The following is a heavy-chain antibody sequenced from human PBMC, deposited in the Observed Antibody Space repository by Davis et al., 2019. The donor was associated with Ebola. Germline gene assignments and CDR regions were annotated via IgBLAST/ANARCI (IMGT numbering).Heavy chain of an antibody. V-gene: IGHV3-30*18. D-gene: IGHD1-26*01. Sequence: GESLKISCAASGFTFSSYGMHWVRQAPGKGLEWVAVISYDGSNKYYADSVKGRFTISRDNSKNTLYLQMNSLRAEDTAVYYCANSGSYNWGQGTLVTVSS. CDR1: GFTFSSYG. CDR3: ANSGSYN. CDR2: ISYDGSNK. J-gene: IGHJ4*02.